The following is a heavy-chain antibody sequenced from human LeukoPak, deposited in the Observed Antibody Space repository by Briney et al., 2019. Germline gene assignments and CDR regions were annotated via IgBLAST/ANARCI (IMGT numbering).Heavy chain of an antibody. Sequence: PGGSLRLSCAASGFTFSSYAMSWVRRAPGKGLEWVSAISGSGGSTYYADSVKGRFTISRDNSKNTLYLQMNSLRAEDTAVYYCAKDRGSYYVLDAFDIWGQGTMVTVSS. CDR1: GFTFSSYA. J-gene: IGHJ3*02. CDR2: ISGSGGST. D-gene: IGHD1-26*01. V-gene: IGHV3-23*01. CDR3: AKDRGSYYVLDAFDI.